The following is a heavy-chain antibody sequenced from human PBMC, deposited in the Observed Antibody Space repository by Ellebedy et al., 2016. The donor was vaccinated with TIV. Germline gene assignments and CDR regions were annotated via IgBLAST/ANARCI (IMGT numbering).Heavy chain of an antibody. D-gene: IGHD3-10*01. Sequence: GESLKISCAASGFTFTTYSMNWVRQAPGEGLEWVSSISSSSSYIYYADSVKGRFTISRDNAKQSLYLQMNSLRAEDTGVYFCARENRGVNYYYSGLDIWGLGTTVTVSS. CDR2: ISSSSSYI. CDR1: GFTFTTYS. J-gene: IGHJ6*02. CDR3: ARENRGVNYYYSGLDI. V-gene: IGHV3-21*01.